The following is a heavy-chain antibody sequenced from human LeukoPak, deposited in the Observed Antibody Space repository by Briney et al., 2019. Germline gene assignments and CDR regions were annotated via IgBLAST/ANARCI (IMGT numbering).Heavy chain of an antibody. CDR2: INHSGST. Sequence: SETLSLTCADYGGSFSGYYWSWIRRPPGKGLEWIGEINHSGSTNYNPSLKSRVTISVDTSKNQFSLKLSSVTAADTAVYYCARAPYDYDFWSGYQNYWGQGTLVTVSS. D-gene: IGHD3-3*01. CDR3: ARAPYDYDFWSGYQNY. J-gene: IGHJ4*02. V-gene: IGHV4-34*01. CDR1: GGSFSGYY.